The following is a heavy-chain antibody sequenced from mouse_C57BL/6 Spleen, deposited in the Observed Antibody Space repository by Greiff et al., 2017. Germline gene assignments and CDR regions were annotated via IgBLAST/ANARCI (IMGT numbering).Heavy chain of an antibody. V-gene: IGHV1-82*01. CDR3: ARENYSNYGWFAY. D-gene: IGHD2-5*01. Sequence: VQLQESGPELVKPGASVKISCKASGYAFSSSWMNWVKQRPGKGLEWIGRIYPGDGDTNYNGKFKGKATLTADKSSSTAYMQLSSLTSEDSAVYFCARENYSNYGWFAYWGQGTLVTVSA. CDR1: GYAFSSSW. CDR2: IYPGDGDT. J-gene: IGHJ3*01.